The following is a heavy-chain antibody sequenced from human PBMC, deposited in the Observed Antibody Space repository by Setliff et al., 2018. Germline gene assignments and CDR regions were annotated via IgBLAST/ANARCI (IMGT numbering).Heavy chain of an antibody. V-gene: IGHV4-39*01. J-gene: IGHJ4*02. CDR2: ISHSANK. CDR3: SRASRFGYSGYDCAFDY. Sequence: PSETLSLTCTVSGGSISDNNYYWGWIRQSPGKELEWIGGISHSANKYYNPSFRTGVTISVDMSKNQFFLNPDSVTAADTALYYCSRASRFGYSGYDCAFDYWGQGTLVTVSS. D-gene: IGHD5-12*01. CDR1: GGSISDNNYY.